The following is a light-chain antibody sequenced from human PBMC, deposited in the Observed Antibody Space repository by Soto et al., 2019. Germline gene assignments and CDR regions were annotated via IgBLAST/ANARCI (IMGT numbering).Light chain of an antibody. CDR3: QLSYSSPTT. V-gene: IGKV1-39*01. CDR1: QRIGKH. J-gene: IGKJ5*01. Sequence: DYQLPLFPSYLPPAVGDRVTINCRARQRIGKHFNWHQPKPGKAPKFLIYGASTLQNGVPSSFAGSGSGTVFTLTVNSLQPEDFATYYCQLSYSSPTTFGQGTRLEI. CDR2: GAS.